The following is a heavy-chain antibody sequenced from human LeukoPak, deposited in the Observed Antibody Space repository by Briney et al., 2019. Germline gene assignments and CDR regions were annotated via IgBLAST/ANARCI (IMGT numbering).Heavy chain of an antibody. CDR3: ARDYYDYVWGSPGYFDY. CDR2: ISAYNGNT. J-gene: IGHJ4*02. Sequence: ASVKVSCKASGYTFTSYGISWVRQAPGQGLEWMGWISAYNGNTNYAQKLQGRVTMTTDTPTSTAYMELRSLRSDDTAVYFCARDYYDYVWGSPGYFDYWGQGTLVTVSS. CDR1: GYTFTSYG. V-gene: IGHV1-18*01. D-gene: IGHD3-16*01.